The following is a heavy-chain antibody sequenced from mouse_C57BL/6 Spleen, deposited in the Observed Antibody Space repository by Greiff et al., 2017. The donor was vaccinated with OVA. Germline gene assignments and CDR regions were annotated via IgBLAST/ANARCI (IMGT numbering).Heavy chain of an antibody. CDR2: ISDGGSYT. D-gene: IGHD2-1*01. CDR3: ASSYGNIYYFDY. V-gene: IGHV5-4*01. J-gene: IGHJ2*01. CDR1: GFTFSSYA. Sequence: EVQGVESGGGLVKPGGSLKLSCAASGFTFSSYAMSWVRQTPEKRLEWVATISDGGSYTYYPDNVKGRFTISRDNAKNNLYLQMSHLKSEDTAMYYCASSYGNIYYFDYWGQGTTLTVSS.